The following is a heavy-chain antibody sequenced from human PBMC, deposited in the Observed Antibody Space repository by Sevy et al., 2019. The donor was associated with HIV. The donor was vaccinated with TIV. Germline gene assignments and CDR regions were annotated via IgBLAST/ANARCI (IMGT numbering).Heavy chain of an antibody. V-gene: IGHV4-31*03. D-gene: IGHD3-10*01. CDR2: IYYSGST. Sequence: SETLSLTCTVSGGSISSGGYYWSWIRQHPGKGLEWIGYIYYSGSTYYNPSLKSRVTISVDTSKNKFSLKLSSVTAADTAVYYCARGYYGSFWVDYWGQGTLVTVSS. CDR3: ARGYYGSFWVDY. J-gene: IGHJ4*02. CDR1: GGSISSGGYY.